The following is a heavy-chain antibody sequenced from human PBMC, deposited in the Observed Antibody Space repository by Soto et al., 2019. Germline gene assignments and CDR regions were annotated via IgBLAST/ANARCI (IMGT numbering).Heavy chain of an antibody. CDR2: INGGPGDT. D-gene: IGHD6-13*01. CDR3: AISPCQTAAETQLDP. J-gene: IGHJ5*02. CDR1: GYTFTTYA. V-gene: IGHV1-3*01. Sequence: ASVKVSCKASGYTFTTYAIHWVRQAPGQRLEWMGWINGGPGDTLYSQNFQGRVTFTRDTAANTAFMDLSNLSSEDTAVYYCAISPCQTAAETQLDPWAQGTLVPVSS.